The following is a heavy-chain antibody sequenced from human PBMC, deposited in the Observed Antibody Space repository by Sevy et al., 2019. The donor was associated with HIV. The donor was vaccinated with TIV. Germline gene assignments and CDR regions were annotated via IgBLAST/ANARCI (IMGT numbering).Heavy chain of an antibody. J-gene: IGHJ6*02. CDR3: ARVGAVWSGYYGMDV. Sequence: GGSLRLSCAASGFTFSSYGMHWVRQAPGKGLEWVAVMWYDGSNKYYADSVKGRFTISRDNSKNTLYLQMNSLRAEDTAVYYCARVGAVWSGYYGMDVWGQGTTVTVSS. D-gene: IGHD3-10*02. CDR2: MWYDGSNK. V-gene: IGHV3-33*01. CDR1: GFTFSSYG.